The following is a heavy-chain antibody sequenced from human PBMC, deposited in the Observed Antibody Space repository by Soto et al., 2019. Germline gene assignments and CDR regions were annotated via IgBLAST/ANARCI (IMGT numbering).Heavy chain of an antibody. V-gene: IGHV4-4*02. CDR2: IFQSGST. Sequence: QVQLQESGPGLVKPSGTLSLTCAVSGGSIRSNNWWSWVRQPPGKGLEWIGEIFQSGSTNYNPALKTRVTISVDKSKNQFSLKLSSVTAADTAVYYCARVFSGSYSDYWGQGTLVTVSS. CDR1: GGSIRSNNW. D-gene: IGHD1-26*01. CDR3: ARVFSGSYSDY. J-gene: IGHJ4*02.